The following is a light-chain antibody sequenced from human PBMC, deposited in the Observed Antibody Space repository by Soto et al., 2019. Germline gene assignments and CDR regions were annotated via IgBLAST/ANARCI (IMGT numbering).Light chain of an antibody. CDR2: GAS. J-gene: IGKJ5*01. V-gene: IGKV3-15*01. Sequence: EIVMTQSPATLSVSPGERATLSCRASQSVSSNLAWYQQKPGQAPRLLIYGASTRATGIPARFSGSGSGTEFTLTISSLQSEDFAVYYCQHYNNGPRFGQGTRLEIK. CDR3: QHYNNGPR. CDR1: QSVSSN.